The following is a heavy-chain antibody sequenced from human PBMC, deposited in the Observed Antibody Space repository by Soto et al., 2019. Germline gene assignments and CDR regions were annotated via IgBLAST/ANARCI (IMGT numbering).Heavy chain of an antibody. J-gene: IGHJ5*01. D-gene: IGHD5-12*01. CDR2: IWYDGVNK. CDR1: GFIFRNYG. Sequence: QVKVVESGGGVVQPGRSLTLSCAASGFIFRNYGMHWVRQAPGKGLEWLADIWYDGVNKQYADSVKGRFSTSRDNSKNTVYLQINSLRAEDTAVYYCARDQGEIVAAPIENNGLSNRLDSWGQGTLVTVSS. CDR3: ARDQGEIVAAPIENNGLSNRLDS. V-gene: IGHV3-33*01.